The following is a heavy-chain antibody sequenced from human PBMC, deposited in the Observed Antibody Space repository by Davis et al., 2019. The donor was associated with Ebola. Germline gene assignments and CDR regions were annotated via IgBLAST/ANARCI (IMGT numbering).Heavy chain of an antibody. Sequence: PGGSLRLSCAASGFTFSPHWTHWVRQVPGKGLVWVSRIKNDGADANYSDTVKGRFTISRDDAKNTVFLQMSSLRAEDTAFYYCTINTGQWLSFGFDYWGQGTLVTVSS. CDR2: IKNDGADA. D-gene: IGHD3-22*01. V-gene: IGHV3-74*01. CDR3: TINTGQWLSFGFDY. J-gene: IGHJ4*02. CDR1: GFTFSPHW.